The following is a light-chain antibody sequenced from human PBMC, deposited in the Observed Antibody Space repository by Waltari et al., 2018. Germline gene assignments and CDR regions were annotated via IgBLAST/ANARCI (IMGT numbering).Light chain of an antibody. CDR3: QKYDFLPAT. V-gene: IGKV3-20*01. CDR2: HAS. J-gene: IGKJ1*01. Sequence: EIVLTQSPGTMSLSPGERATISCRASQGVGKYLAWYQQRPGHAPRLLLYHASIRATGIPDRFSGRGSGTDFSLTISRLEPEDFAVYYCQKYDFLPATFGQGTTVEIK. CDR1: QGVGKY.